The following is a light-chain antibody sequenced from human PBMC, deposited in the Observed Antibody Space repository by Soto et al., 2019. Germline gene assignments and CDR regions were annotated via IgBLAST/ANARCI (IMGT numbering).Light chain of an antibody. J-gene: IGKJ5*01. Sequence: DIVMTQSPDSLAVSLGERATINCKSSQNVLYSSNNKNYLAWYQQKPGQPPKLLIYWASTRESGVPDRFSGSGSVTDFTLTISTLQAEDVAVYYCQQYYGAPITFGQGTRLDIK. CDR3: QQYYGAPIT. V-gene: IGKV4-1*01. CDR2: WAS. CDR1: QNVLYSSNNKNY.